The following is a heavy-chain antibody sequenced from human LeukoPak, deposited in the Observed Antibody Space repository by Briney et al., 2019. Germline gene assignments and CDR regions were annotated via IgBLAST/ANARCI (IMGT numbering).Heavy chain of an antibody. CDR2: IYYSGST. V-gene: IGHV4-61*01. CDR3: ARSHCSSTSCPDYFDY. CDR1: GGSVSSGSYY. J-gene: IGHJ4*02. Sequence: SETLSLTCTVSGGSVSSGSYYWSWIRQPPGKGLEWIGYIYYSGSTNYTPSLKSRVTISVDTSKNQFSLKLSSVTAADTAVYYCARSHCSSTSCPDYFDYWGQGTLVTVSS. D-gene: IGHD2-2*01.